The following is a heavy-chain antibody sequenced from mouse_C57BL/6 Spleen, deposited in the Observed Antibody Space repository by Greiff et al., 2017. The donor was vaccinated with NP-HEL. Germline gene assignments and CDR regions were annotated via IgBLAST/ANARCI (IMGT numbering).Heavy chain of an antibody. V-gene: IGHV1-69*01. CDR3: ARWGYRNYHWYFDV. J-gene: IGHJ1*03. CDR1: GYTFTSYW. D-gene: IGHD2-5*01. Sequence: QVQLQQPGAELVMPGASVKLSCKASGYTFTSYWMHWVKQRPGQGLEWIGEIDPSDSYTNYNQKFKGKSTLTVDKSSSTAYMQLSSLTSEDSAVYDCARWGYRNYHWYFDVWGTGTTVTVSS. CDR2: IDPSDSYT.